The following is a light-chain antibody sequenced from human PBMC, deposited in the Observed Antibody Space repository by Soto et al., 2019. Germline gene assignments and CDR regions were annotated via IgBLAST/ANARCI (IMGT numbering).Light chain of an antibody. CDR1: QAVSRN. Sequence: EIVLTQSPATLSLSPGERATLSCRANQAVSRNLAWYQQRAGQAPRLLIYDIFNRATGIPARFSGSGSGTDFTLTISSLEPEDFAVYYCQQRDIWPLTFGGGTKV. J-gene: IGKJ4*01. V-gene: IGKV3-11*01. CDR2: DIF. CDR3: QQRDIWPLT.